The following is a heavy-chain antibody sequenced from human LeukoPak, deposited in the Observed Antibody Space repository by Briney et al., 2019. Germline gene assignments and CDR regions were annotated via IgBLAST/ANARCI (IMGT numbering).Heavy chain of an antibody. D-gene: IGHD4-17*01. CDR3: ARDPTTVTKGLDI. CDR2: ISSIGST. V-gene: IGHV4-59*11. CDR1: GGSISSHY. J-gene: IGHJ3*02. Sequence: SSETLSLTCTGSGGSISSHYWSWIRQPPGKGLEWIGYISSIGSTNYNPSLKSRVTISVDTSKNQFSLKLTSVTAADTAVYFCARDPTTVTKGLDIWGQGTMVTVSS.